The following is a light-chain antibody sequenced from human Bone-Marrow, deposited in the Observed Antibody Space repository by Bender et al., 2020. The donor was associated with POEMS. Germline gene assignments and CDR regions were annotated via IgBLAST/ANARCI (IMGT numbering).Light chain of an antibody. Sequence: QSALTQPASVSGSPGQSITISCTGTSSDIGAYIFVSWYQQHPGKAPKLMIYEVSERPSGVPDRFSGSKSGNTASLTVSGLQADDEATYYCTSYAGSNSWVFGGGTKVTVL. CDR2: EVS. V-gene: IGLV2-8*01. CDR1: SSDIGAYIF. CDR3: TSYAGSNSWV. J-gene: IGLJ3*02.